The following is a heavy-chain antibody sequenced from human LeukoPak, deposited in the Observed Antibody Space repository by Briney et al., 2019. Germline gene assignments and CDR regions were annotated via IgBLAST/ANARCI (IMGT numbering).Heavy chain of an antibody. Sequence: PSETLSLTCAVYGGSFSGYYWSWIRQPPGKGLEWIGEINHSGSTNYNPSLKSRVTISVDTSKNQFSLKLSSVTAADTAVYYCARELPYTRRLDYWGQGTLVTVSS. CDR3: ARELPYTRRLDY. CDR2: INHSGST. D-gene: IGHD5-24*01. J-gene: IGHJ4*02. CDR1: GGSFSGYY. V-gene: IGHV4-34*01.